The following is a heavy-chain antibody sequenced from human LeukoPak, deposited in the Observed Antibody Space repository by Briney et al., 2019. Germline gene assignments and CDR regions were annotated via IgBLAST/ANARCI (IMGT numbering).Heavy chain of an antibody. V-gene: IGHV4-34*01. D-gene: IGHD3-16*01. CDR2: INHSGST. J-gene: IGHJ3*02. CDR3: ARRAYDAFDI. CDR1: GGSFSGYY. Sequence: PSETLSLTCAVYGGSFSGYYWSWVRQPPGKGLEWIGEINHSGSTNYNPSLKSRVTISVDTSQNQFSLKLSSVTAADTAVYYCARRAYDAFDIWGQGTMVTVSS.